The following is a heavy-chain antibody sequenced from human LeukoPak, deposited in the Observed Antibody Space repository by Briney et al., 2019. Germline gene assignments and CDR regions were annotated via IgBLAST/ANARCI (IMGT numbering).Heavy chain of an antibody. CDR3: ARDKGGATTQDY. D-gene: IGHD1-26*01. CDR1: GYTFTAYY. J-gene: IGHJ4*02. V-gene: IGHV1-2*02. CDR2: INPGSGVK. Sequence: ASVKVSCKTSGYTFTAYYIHWVRQAPGQGLEWMGWINPGSGVKSYAQNFQGRVTMTRDTSISTAYMELSGLRSDDTAVFYCARDKGGATTQDYWGQGTLVTVSS.